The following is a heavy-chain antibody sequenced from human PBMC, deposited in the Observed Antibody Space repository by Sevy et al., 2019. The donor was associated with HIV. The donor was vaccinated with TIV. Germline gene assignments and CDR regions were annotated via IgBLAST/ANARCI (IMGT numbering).Heavy chain of an antibody. Sequence: ASVKVSCKASGYTFTSYGISWVRQAPGQGLEWMGWISAYNGNTNYAQKLQGRVTMTTDTSTSTAYMELRSLGSEDTAVYYWARDGGSVLLWFGELSWGGGRRHNWFDPWGQGTLVTVSS. CDR1: GYTFTSYG. J-gene: IGHJ5*02. D-gene: IGHD3-10*01. V-gene: IGHV1-18*04. CDR2: ISAYNGNT. CDR3: ARDGGSVLLWFGELSWGGGRRHNWFDP.